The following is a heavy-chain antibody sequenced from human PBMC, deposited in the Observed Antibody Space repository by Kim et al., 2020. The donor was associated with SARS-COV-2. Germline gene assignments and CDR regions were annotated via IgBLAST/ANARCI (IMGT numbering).Heavy chain of an antibody. CDR1: GFTFSSYG. V-gene: IGHV3-33*05. CDR3: ARAYYYDSSGYYRPFYFDY. D-gene: IGHD3-22*01. J-gene: IGHJ4*02. Sequence: GGSLRLSCAASGFTFSSYGMHWVRQAPGKGLEWVAVISYDGSNKYYADSVKGRFTISRDNSKNTLYLQMNSLRAEDTAVYYCARAYYYDSSGYYRPFYFDYWGQGTLVTVSS. CDR2: ISYDGSNK.